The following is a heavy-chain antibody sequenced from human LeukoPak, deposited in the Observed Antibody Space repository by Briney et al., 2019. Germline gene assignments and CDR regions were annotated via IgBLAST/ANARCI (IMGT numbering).Heavy chain of an antibody. D-gene: IGHD5-12*01. CDR1: GGSISSGDYY. V-gene: IGHV4-30-4*01. CDR3: AREDGGYDHDYYYGMDV. J-gene: IGHJ6*02. CDR2: IYYSWST. Sequence: SETLSLTCTVSGGSISSGDYYWSWIRQPPGKGLEWIGYIYYSWSTYYNPSLKSRVTISVDTSKNQFSLKLSSVTAADTAVYYCAREDGGYDHDYYYGMDVWGQGTTVTVSS.